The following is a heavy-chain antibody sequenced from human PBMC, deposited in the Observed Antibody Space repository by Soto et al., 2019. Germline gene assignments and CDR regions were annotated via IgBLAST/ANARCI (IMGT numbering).Heavy chain of an antibody. V-gene: IGHV4-31*03. Sequence: SETLSLTCTVSGGSISDGYYWTWIRQHPGKGLEWLGSISASGSTSYNPSLKSRLTVSVDKSKNQFSLNLRSVTAADTAVYYWARRDRSALSCWLDTWDQGTLVAVAS. J-gene: IGHJ5*02. CDR2: ISASGST. CDR3: ARRDRSALSCWLDT. D-gene: IGHD3-22*01. CDR1: GGSISDGYY.